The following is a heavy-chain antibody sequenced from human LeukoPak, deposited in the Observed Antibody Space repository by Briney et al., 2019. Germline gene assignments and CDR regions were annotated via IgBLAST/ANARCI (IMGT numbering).Heavy chain of an antibody. Sequence: SQTLSLTCSVSGASISGGSDYWIWIRQPAGKALEYIGRVHTSGNPNYNPSFESRVSISVDRSKNQFSLQLHSVTAADTAVYYCARDGGDLGPGTIRGTRFYYYYMDVWGKGTAVIVSS. V-gene: IGHV4-61*02. J-gene: IGHJ6*03. CDR2: VHTSGNP. CDR3: ARDGGDLGPGTIRGTRFYYYYMDV. D-gene: IGHD3-16*01. CDR1: GASISGGSDY.